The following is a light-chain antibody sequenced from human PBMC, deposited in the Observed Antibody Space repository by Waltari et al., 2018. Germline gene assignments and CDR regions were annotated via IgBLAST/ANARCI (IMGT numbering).Light chain of an antibody. CDR2: EVS. V-gene: IGKV2-30*02. Sequence: DVVMTQSPLSLPITPGQPASISCRSSQSLVHSNGNTYLSWYQQKPGQPPRRLIDEVSNQDSGVPDRLSGSGAGTDFTLKISRVEAEDVGVYYCGQGTHLPFTFGPGTKLDIK. CDR3: GQGTHLPFT. J-gene: IGKJ3*01. CDR1: QSLVHSNGNTY.